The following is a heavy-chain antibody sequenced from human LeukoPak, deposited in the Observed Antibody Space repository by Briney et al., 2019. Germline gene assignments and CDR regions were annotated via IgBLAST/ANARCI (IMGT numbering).Heavy chain of an antibody. CDR3: AKIPGGSRADY. V-gene: IGHV4-38-2*01. CDR1: GHSISSGYY. Sequence: SETLSLTCAVSGHSISSGYYWGWIRQPPGKGLEWIGNFYHSGGTYYNPSLKSRVTISVDTSKNQFSLKLSSVTAADTAVYYCAKIPGGSRADYWGQGTLVTVSS. CDR2: FYHSGGT. D-gene: IGHD6-25*01. J-gene: IGHJ4*02.